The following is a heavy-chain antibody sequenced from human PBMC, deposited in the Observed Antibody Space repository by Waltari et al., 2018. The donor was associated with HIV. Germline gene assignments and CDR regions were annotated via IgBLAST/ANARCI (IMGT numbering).Heavy chain of an antibody. CDR2: MNPSTGNA. CDR1: GYPFTNYD. D-gene: IGHD3-3*01. Sequence: QGQLVQSGAEVKQSGASVRISCKASGYPFTNYDINWLRQATGQGLEWMGWMNPSTGNAGYAHNFQGRFTMTRDIPINTAYMELSGLTSHDTAVYYCSTSRPGAMFGDAWGQGTLVTVSS. CDR3: STSRPGAMFGDA. J-gene: IGHJ5*02. V-gene: IGHV1-8*01.